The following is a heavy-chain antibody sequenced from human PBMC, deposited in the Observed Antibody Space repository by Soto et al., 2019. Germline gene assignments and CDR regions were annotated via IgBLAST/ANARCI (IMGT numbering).Heavy chain of an antibody. V-gene: IGHV4-34*01. CDR1: SGSFSGYY. CDR3: ASNPTVTTGKAASFDS. Sequence: PSETLSLTCAVYSGSFSGYYWSWIRQPPGKGLDWIGEINRSGSTNYNPSLKSRVTISVDTSKNQFSLKLSSVTAADTAVYYCASNPTVTTGKAASFDSWGQGTLVTVSS. J-gene: IGHJ4*02. CDR2: INRSGST. D-gene: IGHD4-4*01.